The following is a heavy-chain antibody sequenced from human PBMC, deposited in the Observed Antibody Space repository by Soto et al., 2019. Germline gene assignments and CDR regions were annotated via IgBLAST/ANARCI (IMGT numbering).Heavy chain of an antibody. D-gene: IGHD3-22*01. CDR2: ISAYNGNT. J-gene: IGHJ5*02. CDR1: GYTFTGYY. V-gene: IGHV1-18*01. CDR3: ARGTYYYDTNWFDP. Sequence: ASVKVSCKASGYTFTGYYIHWVRQAPGQGLEWMGWISAYNGNTNYAQKLQGRVTMTTDTSTSTAYMELRSLRSDDTAVYYCARGTYYYDTNWFDPWGQGTLVTVSS.